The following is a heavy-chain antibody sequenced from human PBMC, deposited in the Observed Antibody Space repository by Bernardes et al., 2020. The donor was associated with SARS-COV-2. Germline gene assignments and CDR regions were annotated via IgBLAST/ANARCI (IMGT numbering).Heavy chain of an antibody. CDR2: SSRNGDAT. J-gene: IGHJ4*02. CDR3: AKEPPLLQLWFRFGS. V-gene: IGHV3-23*01. D-gene: IGHD5-18*01. Sequence: GGSLRLSCAASGCTLGSYGMSWGRQAPAKGLERVSASSRNGDATSYSDSVKGRLTISRDISKSTVYLQMNSLRAEDTAVYYCAKEPPLLQLWFRFGSWGQGTLVTVSS. CDR1: GCTLGSYG.